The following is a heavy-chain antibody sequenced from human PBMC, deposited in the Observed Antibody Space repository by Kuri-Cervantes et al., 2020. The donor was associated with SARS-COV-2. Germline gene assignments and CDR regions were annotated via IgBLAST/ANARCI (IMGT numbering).Heavy chain of an antibody. Sequence: ASVKVSCKSSGYSFTNYGINWVRQAPGQGLEWMGWISAYNGNTIYAQKLQGRVTMTTDTSTSTAYMDLRSLRSDDTAVYYSARDFNDFWSGYATFDPWGQGTLVTVSS. CDR3: ARDFNDFWSGYATFDP. V-gene: IGHV1-18*04. CDR1: GYSFTNYG. D-gene: IGHD3-3*01. CDR2: ISAYNGNT. J-gene: IGHJ5*02.